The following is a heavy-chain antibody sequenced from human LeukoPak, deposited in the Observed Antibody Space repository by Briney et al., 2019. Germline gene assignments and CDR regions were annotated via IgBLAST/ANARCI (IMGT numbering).Heavy chain of an antibody. CDR3: ARQYSSGWYYFDY. J-gene: IGHJ4*02. V-gene: IGHV3-74*01. CDR2: INSDGSST. CDR1: GFTFSSYW. Sequence: GGSLRLSCAASGFTFSSYWMHWVRQAPGKGLVWVSRINSDGSSTSYADSVKGRFTISRDNAKNTLYLQMNSLRAEDTAVYYCARQYSSGWYYFDYWGQGTLDTVAS. D-gene: IGHD6-19*01.